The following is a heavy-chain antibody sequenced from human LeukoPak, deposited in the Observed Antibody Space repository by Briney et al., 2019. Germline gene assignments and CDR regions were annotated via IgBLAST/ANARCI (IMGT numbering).Heavy chain of an antibody. CDR3: ASLQGFDP. CDR2: IYYSGST. J-gene: IGHJ5*02. Sequence: PSETLSLTCTVSGGSISSSSYYWGWIRQPPGKGLEWIGSIYYSGSTYYNPSLKSRVTISVDTSKNQFSLKLSSVTAADTAVYYCASLQGFDPWGQGTLVTVSS. V-gene: IGHV4-39*01. CDR1: GGSISSSSYY.